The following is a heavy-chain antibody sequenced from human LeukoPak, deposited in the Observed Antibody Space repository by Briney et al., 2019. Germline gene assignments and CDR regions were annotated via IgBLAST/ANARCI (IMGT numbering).Heavy chain of an antibody. D-gene: IGHD3-10*01. V-gene: IGHV4-31*03. Sequence: PSQTLSLTCTVSGGSISSGGYYWSWIRQHPGKGLEWIGYIYYSGSTYYNPSLKSRVTISVDTSKNQFSPKLSSVTAADTAVYYCARDRPLWFGEPLFDYWGQGTLVTVSS. CDR1: GGSISSGGYY. J-gene: IGHJ4*02. CDR2: IYYSGST. CDR3: ARDRPLWFGEPLFDY.